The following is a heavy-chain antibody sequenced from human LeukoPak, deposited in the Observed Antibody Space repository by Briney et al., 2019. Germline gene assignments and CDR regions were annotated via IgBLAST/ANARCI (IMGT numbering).Heavy chain of an antibody. D-gene: IGHD3-10*01. CDR1: GFTFSSYW. Sequence: PGGSLRLSCAASGFTFSSYWMHWVRQAPGKGLVWVSRINSDGSSTSYADSVKGRFTISRDNSKNTLYLQMNSLRAEDTAVYYCAKDHGRDYYGSGRYDYWGQGTLVTVSS. J-gene: IGHJ4*02. CDR2: INSDGSST. CDR3: AKDHGRDYYGSGRYDY. V-gene: IGHV3-74*01.